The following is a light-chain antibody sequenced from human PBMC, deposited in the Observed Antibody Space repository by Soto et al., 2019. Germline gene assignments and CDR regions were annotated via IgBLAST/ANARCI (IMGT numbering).Light chain of an antibody. J-gene: IGLJ2*01. Sequence: QAVVTQEPSLTVSPGGTVTLTCASSTGAVTSGYYPNWFQQKPGQAPRALIYGSNNKHSWTPARFSGSLLGGKAALTLSGVQPEDEAEYYCLLYYGGAQLVFGGGT. CDR3: LLYYGGAQLV. V-gene: IGLV7-43*01. CDR2: GSN. CDR1: TGAVTSGYY.